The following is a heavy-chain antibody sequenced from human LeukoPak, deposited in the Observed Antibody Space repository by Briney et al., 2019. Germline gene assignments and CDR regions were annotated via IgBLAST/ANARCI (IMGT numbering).Heavy chain of an antibody. Sequence: GGSLRLSCAASGFTFSDYYMDWVRQAPGKGLEWVARIRNKANSYTVEYAASVKGRFTISRDESNNSLYLQMSSLKTEDTAVYYCARTNPVPGPFDFWGQGTLVTVSP. CDR3: ARTNPVPGPFDF. J-gene: IGHJ4*02. V-gene: IGHV3-72*01. D-gene: IGHD6-19*01. CDR2: IRNKANSYTV. CDR1: GFTFSDYY.